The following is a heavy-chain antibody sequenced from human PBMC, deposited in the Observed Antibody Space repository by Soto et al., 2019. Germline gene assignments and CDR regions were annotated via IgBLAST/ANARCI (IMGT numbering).Heavy chain of an antibody. J-gene: IGHJ5*02. CDR1: GGSMSSYY. CDR2: IYYSGST. V-gene: IGHV4-59*01. CDR3: ARLEIMVRGVIITGAGFDP. D-gene: IGHD3-10*01. Sequence: SETLSLTCTVSGGSMSSYYWSRIRQPPGKGLEWIGYIYYSGSTNYNPSLKSRVTISVDTSKNQFSLKLNSVTAADTAVYYCARLEIMVRGVIITGAGFDPWGQGTLVTVSS.